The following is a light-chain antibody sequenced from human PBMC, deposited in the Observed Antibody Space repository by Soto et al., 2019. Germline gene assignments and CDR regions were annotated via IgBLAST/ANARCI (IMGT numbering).Light chain of an antibody. CDR1: QNIYSN. J-gene: IGKJ1*01. CDR2: RAS. Sequence: IPLTQSPATVSVSPGETVTLSCRASQNIYSNLGWYQQRPGQAPRLIIYRASTRATGIPARFSGSGSGTEFTLNINSLQSEDFAVYYCQQYHNLWAFGRGTKV. V-gene: IGKV3-15*01. CDR3: QQYHNLWA.